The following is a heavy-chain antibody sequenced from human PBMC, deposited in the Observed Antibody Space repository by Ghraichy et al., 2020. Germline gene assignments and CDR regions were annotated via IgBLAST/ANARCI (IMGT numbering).Heavy chain of an antibody. CDR1: GGTFNTYA. CDR2: IIPIFGTA. D-gene: IGHD3-3*01. J-gene: IGHJ6*02. CDR3: AVVSFGVVRGRPGYFYYYGMDV. V-gene: IGHV1-69*13. Sequence: SLKVSCKGSGGTFNTYAVYWVRQAPEQGLEWMGGIIPIFGTANYAQRFQGRVRITADESTSTAYMEVSSLRSEDTAVYYCAVVSFGVVRGRPGYFYYYGMDVWGQGTTVTVSS.